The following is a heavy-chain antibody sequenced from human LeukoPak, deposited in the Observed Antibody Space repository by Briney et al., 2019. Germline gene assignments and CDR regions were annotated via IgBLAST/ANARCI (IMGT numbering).Heavy chain of an antibody. CDR2: ISYDAGRK. CDR3: ARDLDGSGGFDY. V-gene: IGHV3-30*04. J-gene: IGHJ4*02. Sequence: GGSLRLSCAASGFTFSTYAIHRVRQAPGKGLEWVAIISYDAGRKFYADSVKGRFTISRDNSKNTLYLQMNSLRAEDTAVYYCARDLDGSGGFDYWGQGTLVTVSS. CDR1: GFTFSTYA. D-gene: IGHD3-10*01.